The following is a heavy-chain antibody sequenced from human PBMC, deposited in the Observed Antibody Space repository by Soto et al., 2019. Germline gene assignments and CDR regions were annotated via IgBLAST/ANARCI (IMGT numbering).Heavy chain of an antibody. CDR2: VSANGDTT. CDR3: VKGRGEGYCTGGSCSFDN. V-gene: IGHV3-23*01. CDR1: GFSYSRYA. Sequence: EVQLMESGGGLVQPGGSLRLSCAASGFSYSRYAMSWVRQAPGKGLEWVSGVSANGDTTNYADSVKGRFTISRDNSKNMVDLQMSSLRPEDAAVYYCVKGRGEGYCTGGSCSFDNWGQGTLVTVSS. D-gene: IGHD2-8*02. J-gene: IGHJ4*02.